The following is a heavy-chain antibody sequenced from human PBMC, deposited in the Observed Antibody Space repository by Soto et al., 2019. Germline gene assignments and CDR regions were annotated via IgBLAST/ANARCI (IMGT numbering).Heavy chain of an antibody. CDR1: GYSFTSYW. D-gene: IGHD3-9*01. Sequence: PGESLKISCKGSGYSFTSYWIGWVRQMPGKGLEWMGIIYPGDSDTRYSPSFQGQVTISADKSISTAYLQWSSLKASDTAMYYCARPSNHDILTGDAFDICGQGTMVTVSS. V-gene: IGHV5-51*01. J-gene: IGHJ3*02. CDR3: ARPSNHDILTGDAFDI. CDR2: IYPGDSDT.